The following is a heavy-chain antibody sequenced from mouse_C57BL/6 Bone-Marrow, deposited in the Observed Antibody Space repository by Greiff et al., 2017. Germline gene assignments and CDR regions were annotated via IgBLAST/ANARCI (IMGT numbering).Heavy chain of an antibody. CDR1: GYTFTSYW. CDR3: ARCSYYYSSSYGYFDV. Sequence: QVQLQQPGAELVKPGASVKLSCKASGYTFTSYWMHWVKQRPGQGLEWIGMIHPNSGSTNYNEKFKSKATLTVDKSSSTAYMQLSSLTSEDSAVYYCARCSYYYSSSYGYFDVWGTGTTVTVSS. CDR2: IHPNSGST. V-gene: IGHV1-64*01. D-gene: IGHD1-1*01. J-gene: IGHJ1*03.